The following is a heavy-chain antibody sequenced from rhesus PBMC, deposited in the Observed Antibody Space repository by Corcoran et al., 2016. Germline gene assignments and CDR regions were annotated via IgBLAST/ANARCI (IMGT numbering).Heavy chain of an antibody. D-gene: IGHD6-31*01. CDR2: ISYRGST. CDR3: AREGIAAAGTFDY. V-gene: IGHV4-122*02. J-gene: IGHJ4*01. CDR1: GGSISLSYYY. Sequence: QVQLQESGPGLVKPSETLSLTCAVSGGSISLSYYYWSWIRQAPGKGLEGIGYISYRGSTSYNPSLKSRVTISRDTSKNQSSRKLSSVTAADTAVYYCAREGIAAAGTFDYWGQGVLVTVSS.